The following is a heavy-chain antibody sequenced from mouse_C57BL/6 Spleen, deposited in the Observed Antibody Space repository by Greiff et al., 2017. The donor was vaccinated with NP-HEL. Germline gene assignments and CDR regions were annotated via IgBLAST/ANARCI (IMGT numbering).Heavy chain of an antibody. V-gene: IGHV1-26*01. D-gene: IGHD1-1*01. CDR3: ARRDDGSSHSMDY. J-gene: IGHJ4*01. CDR1: GYTFTDYY. Sequence: EVQLQQSGPELVKPGASVKISCKASGYTFTDYYMNWVKQSHGKSLEWIGDINPNNGGTSYNQKFKGKATLTVDKSSSTVYMELRSLTSEDSAVYYCARRDDGSSHSMDYWGQGTSVTVSS. CDR2: INPNNGGT.